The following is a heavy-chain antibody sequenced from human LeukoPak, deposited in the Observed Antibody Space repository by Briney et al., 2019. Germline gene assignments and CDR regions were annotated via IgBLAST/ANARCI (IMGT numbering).Heavy chain of an antibody. CDR1: GFTFDDYA. CDR3: AKASEAYYDTSGFDC. Sequence: PGRSLRLSCAASGFTFDDYAMDWVRQAPGKGLEWVSGISWNSGDIGYADSVKGRFTISRDNAKNSLYLQMYSLRAEDTAFYYCAKASEAYYDTSGFDCWGQGTLVTVSS. V-gene: IGHV3-9*01. CDR2: ISWNSGDI. J-gene: IGHJ4*02. D-gene: IGHD3-22*01.